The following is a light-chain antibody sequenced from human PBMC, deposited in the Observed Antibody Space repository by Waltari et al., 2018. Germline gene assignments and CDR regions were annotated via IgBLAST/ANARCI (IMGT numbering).Light chain of an antibody. V-gene: IGKV1-9*01. J-gene: IGKJ2*02. CDR1: QGIISY. Sequence: DIQLTQSPSFLSASVGDRVTITCRASQGIISYLAWYQQKPGKAPKVLIYGASTLQRGVPSRISGSGSGTEFTLTISSLQPEDFATYYCQQLKSYPRTFGQGTKLEIK. CDR2: GAS. CDR3: QQLKSYPRT.